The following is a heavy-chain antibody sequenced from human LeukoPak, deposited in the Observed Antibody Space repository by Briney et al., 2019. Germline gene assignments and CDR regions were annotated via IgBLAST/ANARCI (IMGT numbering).Heavy chain of an antibody. CDR1: GGSISSYY. V-gene: IGHV4-59*12. CDR2: IYYSGST. D-gene: IGHD2-15*01. CDR3: ARDRCSGGSCYLNAFDI. J-gene: IGHJ3*02. Sequence: SETLSLTCTVSGGSISSYYWSWIRQPPGKGLEWIGYIYYSGSTYYNPSLKSRVTISVDTSKNQFSLKLSSVTAADTAVYYCARDRCSGGSCYLNAFDIWGQGTMVTVSS.